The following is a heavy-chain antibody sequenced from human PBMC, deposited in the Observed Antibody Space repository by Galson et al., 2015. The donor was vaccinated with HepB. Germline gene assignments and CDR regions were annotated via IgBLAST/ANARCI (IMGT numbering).Heavy chain of an antibody. J-gene: IGHJ4*02. CDR1: GFTFSSCA. Sequence: SLRLSCAASGFTFSSCAMHWVRQAPGKGLEYVSAISSNGGSTYYADSVKDRFTISRDNSKNTLFLQMSSLRAEDTAVYYCVRESMAGPDYWGQGTLVTVSS. D-gene: IGHD6-19*01. CDR3: VRESMAGPDY. V-gene: IGHV3-64D*06. CDR2: ISSNGGST.